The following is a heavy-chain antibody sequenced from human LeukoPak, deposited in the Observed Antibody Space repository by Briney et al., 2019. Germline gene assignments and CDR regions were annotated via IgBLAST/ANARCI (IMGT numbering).Heavy chain of an antibody. CDR2: IRYDGSNK. Sequence: GGSLRLSCAASGFTFSSYGMHWVRQAPGKGLEWVAFIRYDGSNKYYADSVKGRFTISRDNSKNTLYLQMNSLRAEDTAVYYCARDYYDSSGFYYFDYWGQGTLVTVSS. V-gene: IGHV3-30*02. CDR3: ARDYYDSSGFYYFDY. CDR1: GFTFSSYG. J-gene: IGHJ4*02. D-gene: IGHD3-22*01.